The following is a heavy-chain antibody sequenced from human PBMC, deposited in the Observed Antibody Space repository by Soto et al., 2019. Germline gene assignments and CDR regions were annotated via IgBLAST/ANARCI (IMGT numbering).Heavy chain of an antibody. CDR1: GGSISNYY. J-gene: IGHJ5*02. D-gene: IGHD3-16*01. Sequence: PSETLSLTCHVSGGSISNYYWTWVRQSPEKGLEWIGYMYYNGNINYNPSLKSRVTISIDTSKSQFSLTLKSVTATDTAVYYCASGGNWFDPWGQGVLVTVSS. CDR2: MYYNGNI. V-gene: IGHV4-59*01. CDR3: ASGGNWFDP.